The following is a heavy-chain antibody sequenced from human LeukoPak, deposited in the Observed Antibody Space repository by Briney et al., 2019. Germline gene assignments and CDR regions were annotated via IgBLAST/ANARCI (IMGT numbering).Heavy chain of an antibody. J-gene: IGHJ4*02. Sequence: SETLSLTCTVSGGSISSGSYYWSWIWQPAGKGLEWIGRIYTSGSTNYNPSLKSRVTISVDTSKNQFSLKLSSVTAADTAVYYCARGTLRGDGDYYFDYWGQGTLVTVSS. CDR1: GGSISSGSYY. V-gene: IGHV4-61*02. CDR3: ARGTLRGDGDYYFDY. D-gene: IGHD2-21*02. CDR2: IYTSGST.